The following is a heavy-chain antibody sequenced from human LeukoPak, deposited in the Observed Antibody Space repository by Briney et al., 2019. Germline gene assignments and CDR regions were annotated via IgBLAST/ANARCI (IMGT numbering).Heavy chain of an antibody. D-gene: IGHD3-9*01. Sequence: GGSLRLSCAASGFTFNNYAMIWVRQAPEKGLEWVSGILGSGRNTYYAESVKGRFTISRDNSKSTLFLQMDSLRAEGTAVYYCAKESTYGGYFDWLLLDYWGQGTLVTVSS. J-gene: IGHJ4*02. CDR1: GFTFNNYA. CDR3: AKESTYGGYFDWLLLDY. CDR2: ILGSGRNT. V-gene: IGHV3-23*01.